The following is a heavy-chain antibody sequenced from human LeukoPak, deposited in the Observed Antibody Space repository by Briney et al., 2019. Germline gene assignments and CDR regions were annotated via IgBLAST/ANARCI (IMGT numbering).Heavy chain of an antibody. J-gene: IGHJ5*02. CDR1: GGTFSSYA. D-gene: IGHD4-17*01. V-gene: IGHV1-69*06. Sequence: GASVTVSCKASGGTFSSYAISWVRQAPGQGVEWMGGIIPIFGTANYAQKFQGRVTITADKSTSTAYMELSSLRSEDTAVYYCARDGDYGDYVGNWFDPWGQGTLVTVSS. CDR3: ARDGDYGDYVGNWFDP. CDR2: IIPIFGTA.